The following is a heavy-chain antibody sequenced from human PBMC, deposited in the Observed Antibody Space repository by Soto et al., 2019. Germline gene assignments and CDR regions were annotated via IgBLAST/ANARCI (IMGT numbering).Heavy chain of an antibody. V-gene: IGHV3-23*01. D-gene: IGHD6-19*01. CDR2: ISGSGGST. CDR3: AKDTTNSSGWYDYYYGMDV. CDR1: GFTFSSYA. J-gene: IGHJ6*02. Sequence: PGGSLRLSCAASGFTFSSYAMSWVRQAPGKGLEWVSAISGSGGSTYYADSVKGRFTISRDNSKNTLYLQMNSLRAEDTAVYYCAKDTTNSSGWYDYYYGMDVWGQGTTVTVSS.